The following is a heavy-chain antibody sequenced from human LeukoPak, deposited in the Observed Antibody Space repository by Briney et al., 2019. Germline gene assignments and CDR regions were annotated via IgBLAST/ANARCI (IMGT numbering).Heavy chain of an antibody. V-gene: IGHV4-59*01. Sequence: SETLSLTCTVSGGSISSYYWSWIRQPPGKGLEWIGYIYYSGSTNYNPSLKSRVTISVDTSKNQFSLKLSSVTAADTAVYYCARVGRGDYYYYMDVWGKGTTVTVSS. CDR2: IYYSGST. CDR1: GGSISSYY. J-gene: IGHJ6*03. D-gene: IGHD5-24*01. CDR3: ARVGRGDYYYYMDV.